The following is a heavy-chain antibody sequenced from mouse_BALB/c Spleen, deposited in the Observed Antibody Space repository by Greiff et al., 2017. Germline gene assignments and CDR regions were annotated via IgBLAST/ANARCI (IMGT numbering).Heavy chain of an antibody. V-gene: IGHV5-17*02. D-gene: IGHD2-1*01. CDR3: ARSKNYGNYVLDY. J-gene: IGHJ2*01. CDR2: ISSGSSTI. CDR1: GFTFSSFG. Sequence: EVQVVESGGGLVQPGGSRKLSCAASGFTFSSFGMHWVRQAPEKGLEWVAYISSGSSTIYYADTVKGRFTISRDNPKNTLFLQMTSLRSEDTAMYYCARSKNYGNYVLDYWGQGTTLTVSS.